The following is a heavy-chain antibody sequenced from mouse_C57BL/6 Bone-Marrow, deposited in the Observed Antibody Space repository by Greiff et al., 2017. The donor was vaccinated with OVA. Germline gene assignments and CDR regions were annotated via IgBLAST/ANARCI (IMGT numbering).Heavy chain of an antibody. J-gene: IGHJ2*01. CDR1: GFTFSSYG. CDR3: ARHGELGFDY. V-gene: IGHV5-6*01. Sequence: EVKLMESGGDLVKPGGSLKLSCAASGFTFSSYGMSWVRQTPDKRLEWVATISSGGSYTYYPDSVKGRFTISRDNAKNTLYLQMSSLKSEDTAMNYCARHGELGFDYWGQGTTLTVSS. D-gene: IGHD4-1*01. CDR2: ISSGGSYT.